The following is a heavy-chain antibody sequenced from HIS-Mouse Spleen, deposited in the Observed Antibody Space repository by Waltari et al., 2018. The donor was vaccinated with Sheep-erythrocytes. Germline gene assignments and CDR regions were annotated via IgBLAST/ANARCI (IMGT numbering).Heavy chain of an antibody. D-gene: IGHD5-18*01. V-gene: IGHV4-39*01. CDR3: ARHKDTAMVHFDY. Sequence: QLQLQESGPGLVKPSETLSLTCTVSGGSISSSSYDWGWICQPPGNGLEWSWSIYYSGSTYYNPALKSRVTISVDTSKNQFSLKLSSVTAADTAVYYCARHKDTAMVHFDYWGQGTLVTVSS. CDR2: IYYSGST. CDR1: GGSISSSSYD. J-gene: IGHJ4*02.